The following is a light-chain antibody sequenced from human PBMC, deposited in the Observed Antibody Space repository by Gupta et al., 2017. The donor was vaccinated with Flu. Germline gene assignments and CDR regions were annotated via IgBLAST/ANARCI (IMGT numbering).Light chain of an antibody. V-gene: IGLV2-8*01. Sequence: QSALTQPPSASGSPGPSVTISCTGTSSYVGSYDYVSWYQQLPGNAPRLRIYEVNKRPSGVPDRFSGSKAGNTASRTVSGRQAEDEAYYYCSALAGSSVLFGGGTQLIVL. J-gene: IGLJ2*01. CDR2: EVN. CDR1: SSYVGSYDY. CDR3: SALAGSSVL.